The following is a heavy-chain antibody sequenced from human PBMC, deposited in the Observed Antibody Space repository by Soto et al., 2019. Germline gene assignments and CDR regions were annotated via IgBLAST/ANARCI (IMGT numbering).Heavy chain of an antibody. CDR1: GFTFSSYS. V-gene: IGHV3-21*01. D-gene: IGHD3-9*01. Sequence: GGSLRLSCAASGFTFSSYSMNWVRQAPGKGLEWVSSISSSSYIYYADSVKGRFTIYRDNAKNPLYLQMNSLRAEDTAWEYCARDSTDDILTGYYNYWGQGTLVTVSS. J-gene: IGHJ4*02. CDR3: ARDSTDDILTGYYNY. CDR2: ISSSSYI.